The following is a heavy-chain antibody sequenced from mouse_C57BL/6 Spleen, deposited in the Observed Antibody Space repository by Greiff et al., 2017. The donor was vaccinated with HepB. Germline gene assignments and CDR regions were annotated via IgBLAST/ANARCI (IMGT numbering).Heavy chain of an antibody. CDR2: IHPNSGST. D-gene: IGHD1-1*01. Sequence: QVQLQQPGAELVKPGASVKLSCKASGYTFTSYWMHWVKQRPGQGLEWIGMIHPNSGSTNYNEKFKSKATLTVDKSSSTAYMQLSSLTSEDSAVYYCARGGILLRAHWYFDVWGTGTTVTVSS. V-gene: IGHV1-64*01. CDR1: GYTFTSYW. CDR3: ARGGILLRAHWYFDV. J-gene: IGHJ1*03.